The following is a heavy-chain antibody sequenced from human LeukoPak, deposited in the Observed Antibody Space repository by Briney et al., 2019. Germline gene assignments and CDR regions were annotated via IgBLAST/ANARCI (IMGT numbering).Heavy chain of an antibody. CDR3: ARAYYDFWSGYYDAFDI. V-gene: IGHV4-34*01. CDR2: INHSGST. J-gene: IGHJ3*02. CDR1: GGSFSGYY. Sequence: PSETLSLTCAVYGGSFSGYYWSWIRQPPGKGLEWIGEINHSGSTNYNPSLKSRVTISVDTSKNQFFLKLSSVTAADTAVYYCARAYYDFWSGYYDAFDIWGQGTMVTVSS. D-gene: IGHD3-3*01.